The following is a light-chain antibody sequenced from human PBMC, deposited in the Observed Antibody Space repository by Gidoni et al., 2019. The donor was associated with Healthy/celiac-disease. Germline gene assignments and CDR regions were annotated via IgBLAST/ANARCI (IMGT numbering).Light chain of an antibody. CDR2: DDS. J-gene: IGLJ2*01. CDR1: NIGSKS. CDR3: QVWDSSSDHVV. Sequence: SYVLTQPPSVSVAPGQTARLTCGGNNIGSKSVHWYQQKPGQAPVLVVYDDSDRPSGIPDRFSGSNSGNTATLTISRVEAGDEADYYCQVWDSSSDHVVFGGGTKLTVL. V-gene: IGLV3-21*02.